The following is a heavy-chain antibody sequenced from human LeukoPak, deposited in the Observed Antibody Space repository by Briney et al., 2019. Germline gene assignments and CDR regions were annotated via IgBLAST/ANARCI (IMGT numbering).Heavy chain of an antibody. CDR2: IWYDGSNK. CDR1: GFTFSSYG. J-gene: IGHJ6*02. Sequence: GRSLRLSCAASGFTFSSYGMHWVRQAPGKGLEWVAVIWYDGSNKYYADSVKGRFTISRDNSKNTLYLQMSNLRAEDTAVYFCARGGGLDVWGQGATVTVSS. D-gene: IGHD3-16*01. CDR3: ARGGGLDV. V-gene: IGHV3-33*01.